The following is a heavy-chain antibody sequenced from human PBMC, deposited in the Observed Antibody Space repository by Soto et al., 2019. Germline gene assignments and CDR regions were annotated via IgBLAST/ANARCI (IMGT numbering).Heavy chain of an antibody. CDR1: GGSISSGGYY. Sequence: PSETLSLTCTVSGGSISSGGYYWSWIRQHPGKGLEWIGYIYYSGSTYYNPSLKSRVTISVDTSKNQFSLKLSSVTAADTAVYYCARVRRGQLVGYYYYYMDVWGKGTTVTVSS. CDR2: IYYSGST. J-gene: IGHJ6*03. D-gene: IGHD6-6*01. V-gene: IGHV4-31*03. CDR3: ARVRRGQLVGYYYYYMDV.